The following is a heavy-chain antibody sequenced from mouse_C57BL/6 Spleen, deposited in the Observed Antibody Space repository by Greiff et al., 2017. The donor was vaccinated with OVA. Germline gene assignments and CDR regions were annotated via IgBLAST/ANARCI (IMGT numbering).Heavy chain of an antibody. CDR3: AIDLPKFAY. J-gene: IGHJ3*01. V-gene: IGHV1-74*01. Sequence: QVHVKQPGAELVKPGASVKVSCKASGYTFTSYWMHWVKQRPGQGLEWIGRIHPSDSDTNYNQKFKGKATLTVDKSSSTAYMQLSSLTSEDSAVYYCAIDLPKFAYWGQGTLVTVSA. CDR1: GYTFTSYW. CDR2: IHPSDSDT.